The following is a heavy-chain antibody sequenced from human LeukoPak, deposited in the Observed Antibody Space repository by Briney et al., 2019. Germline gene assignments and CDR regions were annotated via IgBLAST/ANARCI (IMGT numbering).Heavy chain of an antibody. V-gene: IGHV3-21*01. CDR3: ARASRDHYGRIFDY. Sequence: KPGGSLRLSCAASGFTFSSYSMNWVRQAPGKGLEWVSSISSSSSYIYYADSVKGRFTISRDNAKNSLYLQMNSLRAEDTAVYYCARASRDHYGRIFDYWGQGTLVTVSS. CDR2: ISSSSSYI. J-gene: IGHJ4*02. D-gene: IGHD3-10*01. CDR1: GFTFSSYS.